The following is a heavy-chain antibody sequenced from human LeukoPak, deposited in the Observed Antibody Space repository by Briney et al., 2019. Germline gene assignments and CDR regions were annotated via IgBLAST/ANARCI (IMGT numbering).Heavy chain of an antibody. CDR3: ATVGATALEFDY. Sequence: GGSLRLSCTGSGFTFSSYEMNWVRQAPGKGLEWVSYISSSSSTIYYADSVKGRFTISRDNAKNPLYLQMNSPRDEDTAVYYCATVGATALEFDYWGQGTLVTVSS. V-gene: IGHV3-48*02. J-gene: IGHJ4*02. CDR1: GFTFSSYE. D-gene: IGHD1-26*01. CDR2: ISSSSSTI.